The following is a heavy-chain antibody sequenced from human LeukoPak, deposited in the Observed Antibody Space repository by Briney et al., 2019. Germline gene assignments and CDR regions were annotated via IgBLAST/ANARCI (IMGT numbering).Heavy chain of an antibody. CDR3: AREHVDILTGYYSGYFDY. CDR2: MYYSGST. V-gene: IGHV4-31*03. D-gene: IGHD3-9*01. CDR1: GGSISSGGYY. J-gene: IGHJ4*02. Sequence: SETLSLTCTVSGGSISSGGYYWSWIRQHPGTGLEWIGYMYYSGSTYYNPSLASRVTISVDTSKNQFSLKLSSVTAADTAAYYCAREHVDILTGYYSGYFDYWGQGTLVTVSS.